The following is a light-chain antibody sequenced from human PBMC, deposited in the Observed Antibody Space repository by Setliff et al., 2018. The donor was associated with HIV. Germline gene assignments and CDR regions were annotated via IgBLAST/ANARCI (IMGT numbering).Light chain of an antibody. Sequence: QSVLAQTASVSGSPGQSITISCTGTSSDVGSYNLVSWYQQHPVKAPKLMIYEGNKRPSGVSNRFSGSKSDNTAPLTISGLQAEDEADYYCCSYASSSTVVFGGGT. J-gene: IGLJ3*02. CDR3: CSYASSSTVV. V-gene: IGLV2-23*01. CDR2: EGN. CDR1: SSDVGSYNL.